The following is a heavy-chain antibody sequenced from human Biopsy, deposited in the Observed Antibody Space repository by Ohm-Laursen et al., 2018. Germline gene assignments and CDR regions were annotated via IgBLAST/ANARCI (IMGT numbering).Heavy chain of an antibody. CDR1: GGSFTGHY. CDR2: ISYTGYT. Sequence: PSQTLSLTCTVSGGSFTGHYWSWIRQPPGKGLEWIGHISYTGYTSSKSSLKSRVTISLDTSRKHFSLRLTSLAAADTAVYYCARGSNEYGGLYFPHWGQGTLVTVSS. V-gene: IGHV4-59*11. J-gene: IGHJ1*01. CDR3: ARGSNEYGGLYFPH. D-gene: IGHD4-23*01.